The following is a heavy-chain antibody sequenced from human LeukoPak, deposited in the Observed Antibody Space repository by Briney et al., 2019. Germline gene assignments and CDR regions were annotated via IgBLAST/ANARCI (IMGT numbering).Heavy chain of an antibody. V-gene: IGHV1-2*02. CDR1: GYTFIAYY. J-gene: IGHJ4*02. CDR3: AGQKDPRPIDY. CDR2: VNPASGGT. Sequence: ASVKVSCKVSGYTFIAYYMHWVRQAPGQGLEWMGWVNPASGGTNYAQKFQGRVTMTRDTSISTAYMELTELTSDDTAVYYCAGQKDPRPIDYWGQGTLVTVSS.